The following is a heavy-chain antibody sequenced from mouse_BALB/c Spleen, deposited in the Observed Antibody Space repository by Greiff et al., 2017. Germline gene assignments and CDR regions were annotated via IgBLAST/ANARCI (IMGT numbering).Heavy chain of an antibody. CDR3: ARHAPVVPFDY. CDR1: GFTFSSYG. J-gene: IGHJ2*01. CDR2: ISSGGSYT. V-gene: IGHV5-6*01. Sequence: EVQGVESGGDLVKPGGSLKLSCAASGFTFSSYGMSWVRQTPDKRLEWVATISSGGSYTYYPDSVKGRFTISRDNAKNTLYLQMSSLKSEDTAMYYCARHAPVVPFDYWGQGTTLTVSS. D-gene: IGHD1-1*01.